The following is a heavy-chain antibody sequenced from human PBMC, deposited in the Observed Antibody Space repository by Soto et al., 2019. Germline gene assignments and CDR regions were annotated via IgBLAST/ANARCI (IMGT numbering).Heavy chain of an antibody. V-gene: IGHV1-3*01. CDR2: INAGNGNI. J-gene: IGHJ4*02. CDR1: GYTFTSSA. Sequence: ASVKVSCKASGYTFTSSAIHWVRQAPGQGLEWMGWINAGNGNIKHSQKFQHRVTITRDTSASTAYMELSSLRLEDTAVYYCARDGAVAGDSNFDYWGQGTLVTVSS. CDR3: ARDGAVAGDSNFDY. D-gene: IGHD6-19*01.